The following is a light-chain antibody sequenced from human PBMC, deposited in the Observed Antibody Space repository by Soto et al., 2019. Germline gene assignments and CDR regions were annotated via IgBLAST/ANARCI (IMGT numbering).Light chain of an antibody. CDR1: QSINSY. CDR3: QQSYSVPIT. V-gene: IGKV1-39*01. J-gene: IGKJ3*01. Sequence: DIQMTQSPSSLSASVGDRVTITCRASQSINSYLNWYQQKPGKAPKPLIYAASSLQSGVPSRFSGSGAGTDFTLTISRLQPEDFAIYYCQQSYSVPITFGPGTTVDVK. CDR2: AAS.